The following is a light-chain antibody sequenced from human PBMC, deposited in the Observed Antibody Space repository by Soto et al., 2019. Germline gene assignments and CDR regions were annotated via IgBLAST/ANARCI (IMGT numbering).Light chain of an antibody. CDR2: KAS. V-gene: IGKV1-5*03. J-gene: IGKJ1*01. CDR3: QQCYSPPQP. CDR1: QTISSW. Sequence: SAVALSVSEKDRVTITCRASQTISSWLAWYQQKPGKAPKLLIYKASTLKSGVPSRFSGSGSGTEFTLTISSLQPEDFATYYSQQCYSPPQPFAQVTKV.